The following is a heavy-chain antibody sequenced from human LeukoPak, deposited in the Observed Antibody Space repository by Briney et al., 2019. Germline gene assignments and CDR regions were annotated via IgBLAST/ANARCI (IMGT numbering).Heavy chain of an antibody. D-gene: IGHD6-6*01. CDR3: ARATSISSPFDY. Sequence: GESLKISCKGSGYTFSIYWIAWVRQMPGKGPEWMGIIYPGDSDTRYSPSFQGQATISVDKSNSTAYLEWSSLKASDTGIYYCARATSISSPFDYWGQGTLVTVSS. CDR1: GYTFSIYW. V-gene: IGHV5-51*01. J-gene: IGHJ4*02. CDR2: IYPGDSDT.